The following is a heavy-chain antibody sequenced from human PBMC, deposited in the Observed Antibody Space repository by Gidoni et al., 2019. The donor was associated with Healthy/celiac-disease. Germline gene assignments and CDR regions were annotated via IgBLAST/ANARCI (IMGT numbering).Heavy chain of an antibody. J-gene: IGHJ5*02. CDR2: IIPIFGTA. Sequence: QEQLVQSRAEGKQPGSSVKASCKASGGTFSSDAISRGRQATGQGLGWMGGIIPIFGTANYAQKFQGRVTITADESTSTAYMELSSLRSEDTAVYYWARSALGTMIVVANWFDPWGQGTLVTVSS. CDR3: ARSALGTMIVVANWFDP. D-gene: IGHD3-22*01. V-gene: IGHV1-69*01. CDR1: GGTFSSDA.